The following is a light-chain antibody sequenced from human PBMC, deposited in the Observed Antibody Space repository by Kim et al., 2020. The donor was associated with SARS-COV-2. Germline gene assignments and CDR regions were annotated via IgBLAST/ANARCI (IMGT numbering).Light chain of an antibody. CDR3: SSHISTIL. V-gene: IGLV2-14*03. J-gene: IGLJ2*01. Sequence: QSALTQPASVSGSPGQSITISCTGISSGVRAYNYVSWYQQHPGKAPKLLIYDVNNRPSGVSNRFSGSKSGNTASLTISGLQADDEADYYCSSHISTILFGGGTKLTVL. CDR2: DVN. CDR1: SSGVRAYNY.